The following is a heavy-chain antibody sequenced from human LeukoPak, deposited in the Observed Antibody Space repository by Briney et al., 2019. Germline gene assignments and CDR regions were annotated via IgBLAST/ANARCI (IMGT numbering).Heavy chain of an antibody. D-gene: IGHD4-23*01. CDR1: GFTFSAFS. CDR2: IYSGGST. CDR3: ASSNGNIFDY. V-gene: IGHV3-53*01. Sequence: PGGSLRLSCAASGFTFSAFSMNWVRQAPGKGLEWVSVIYSGGSTYYADSVKGRFTISRDNSKNTLYLQMNSLRAEDTAVYYCASSNGNIFDYWGQGTLVTVSS. J-gene: IGHJ4*02.